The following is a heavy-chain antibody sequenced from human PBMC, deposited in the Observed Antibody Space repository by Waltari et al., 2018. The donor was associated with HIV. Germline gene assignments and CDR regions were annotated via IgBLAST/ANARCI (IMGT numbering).Heavy chain of an antibody. D-gene: IGHD4-17*01. V-gene: IGHV3-23*01. CDR1: GFTFSSYA. Sequence: EVQLLESGGGLVQPGGSLRLSCAASGFTFSSYAMPWVRQAPGKGLEWVSTIGPTTYYADSVKGRFTVSRDNSKNTLYLQMNSLRAEDTAVYYCAKGRDYGGNSPFDYWGQGTLLTVSS. CDR2: IGPTT. J-gene: IGHJ4*02. CDR3: AKGRDYGGNSPFDY.